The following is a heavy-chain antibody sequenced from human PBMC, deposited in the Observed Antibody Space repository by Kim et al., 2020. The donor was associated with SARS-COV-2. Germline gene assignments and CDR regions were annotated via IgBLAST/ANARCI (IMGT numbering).Heavy chain of an antibody. V-gene: IGHV3-11*06. J-gene: IGHJ2*01. Sequence: GGSLRLSCAASGFTFSDYYMSWIRQAPGKGLEWVSYISSSSSYTNYADSVKGRFTISRDNAKNSLYLQMNSLRAEDTAVYYCARTGWFGELLPSSLFDLCGRGTLCTVS. D-gene: IGHD3-10*01. CDR1: GFTFSDYY. CDR3: ARTGWFGELLPSSLFDL. CDR2: ISSSSSYT.